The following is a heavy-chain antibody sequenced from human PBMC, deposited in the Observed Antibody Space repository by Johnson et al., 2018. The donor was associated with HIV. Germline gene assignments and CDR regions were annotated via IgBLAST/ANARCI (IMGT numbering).Heavy chain of an antibody. D-gene: IGHD2-15*01. CDR1: GFTFSDYY. J-gene: IGHJ3*02. CDR2: ISGSGGST. V-gene: IGHV3-11*04. Sequence: QVQLVESGGGLVKPGGSLRLFCAASGFTFSDYYMTWVRQAPGKGLEWVSGISGSGGSTYYADSVKGRFPISRDNAKNTLYLQMNSLRAEDTAVYYCARAWSLGAFDIWGQGTMVTVSS. CDR3: ARAWSLGAFDI.